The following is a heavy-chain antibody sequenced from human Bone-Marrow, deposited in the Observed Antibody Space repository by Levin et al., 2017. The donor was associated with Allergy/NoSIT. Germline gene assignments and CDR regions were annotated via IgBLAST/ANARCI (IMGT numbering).Heavy chain of an antibody. D-gene: IGHD2-15*01. CDR2: IFSSGGSI. CDR1: GFTFSSYN. CDR3: ARYWASLDY. V-gene: IGHV3-21*01. Sequence: PGGSLRLSCAASGFTFSSYNMHWVRQAPGKGLEWVSSIFSSGGSIHYADSVKGRFTISRDNAKNSLYLQMNSLRAEDTAVYYCARYWASLDYWGQGTLVTVSS. J-gene: IGHJ4*02.